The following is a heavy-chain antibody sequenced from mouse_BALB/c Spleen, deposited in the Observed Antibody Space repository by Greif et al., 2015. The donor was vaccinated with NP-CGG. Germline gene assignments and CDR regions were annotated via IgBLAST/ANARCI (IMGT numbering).Heavy chain of an antibody. V-gene: IGHV5-17*02. CDR1: GFTFSSFG. CDR2: ISSGSSTI. Sequence: EVMLVESGGGLVQPGGSRKLSCAASGFTFSSFGMHWVRQAPEKGLEWVAYISSGSSTIYYADTVKGRVTISRDNPKNTLFLQMTRLRSEDTAMYYCASDWDEGYWGQGTTLTVSS. D-gene: IGHD4-1*01. J-gene: IGHJ2*01. CDR3: ASDWDEGY.